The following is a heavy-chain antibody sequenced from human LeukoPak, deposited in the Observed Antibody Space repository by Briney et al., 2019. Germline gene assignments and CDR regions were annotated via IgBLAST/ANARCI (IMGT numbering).Heavy chain of an antibody. CDR2: ISKDGSDK. CDR3: ARDYWWNYDY. V-gene: IGHV3-30-3*01. D-gene: IGHD1-7*01. CDR1: GFTFSDYA. J-gene: IGHJ4*02. Sequence: GGSLRLSCAASGFTFSDYAMHWVHQAPGKGLEWVAVISKDGSDKYYPGSVRGRFTISRDNSKNTIYLQMDSLRAEDTAIYYCARDYWWNYDYWGQGTLVTVSS.